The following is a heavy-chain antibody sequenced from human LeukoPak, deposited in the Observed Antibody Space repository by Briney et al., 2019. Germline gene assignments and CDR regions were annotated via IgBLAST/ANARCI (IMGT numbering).Heavy chain of an antibody. CDR2: MNPNSGNT. J-gene: IGHJ6*03. V-gene: IGHV1-8*01. CDR1: GYTFTSYD. Sequence: GASVKVSCKASGYTFTSYDINWVRQATGQGLEWMGWMNPNSGNTGYAQKFQGRVTMTRNTSISTAYMELSSLRSEDTAVCYCARGGYSYFTYYMDVWGKGTTVTVSS. D-gene: IGHD1-26*01. CDR3: ARGGYSYFTYYMDV.